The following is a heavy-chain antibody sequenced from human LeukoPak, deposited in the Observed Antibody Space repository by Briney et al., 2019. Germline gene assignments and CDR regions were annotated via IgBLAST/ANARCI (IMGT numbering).Heavy chain of an antibody. J-gene: IGHJ5*02. CDR3: ARGKRITIFGVASNWFDP. D-gene: IGHD3-3*01. V-gene: IGHV4-38-2*01. CDR1: GYSISSGYY. CDR2: IYHSGST. Sequence: PSETLSLTCAVSGYSISSGYYWGWIRQPPGKGLEWIGSIYHSGSTYYNPSLKSRVTISVDTSKNQFSLKLSSVTAADTAVYYCARGKRITIFGVASNWFDPWGQGTLVTVSS.